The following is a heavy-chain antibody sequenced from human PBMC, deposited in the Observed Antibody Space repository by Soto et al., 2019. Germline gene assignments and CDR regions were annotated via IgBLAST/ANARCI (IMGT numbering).Heavy chain of an antibody. J-gene: IGHJ4*02. D-gene: IGHD3-9*01. CDR2: ISGDGTTI. V-gene: IGHV3-74*01. Sequence: EVQLVESGGDSVQPGGSLRLSCAASGFPFSSYWMHWVRHTPGKGLEWVSRISGDGTTIYYADSVKGRFTVSKDNAKNTLSLQMSGRGAEATAVYYCAREYYGLLTGYYNDHWGQGTLVSVSS. CDR1: GFPFSSYW. CDR3: AREYYGLLTGYYNDH.